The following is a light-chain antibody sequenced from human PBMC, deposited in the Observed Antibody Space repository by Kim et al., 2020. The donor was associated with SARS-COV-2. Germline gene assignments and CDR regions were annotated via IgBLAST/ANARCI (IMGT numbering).Light chain of an antibody. CDR1: SGHSSYA. J-gene: IGLJ3*02. CDR2: LNSDGSH. V-gene: IGLV4-69*01. CDR3: QTWGTASNWV. Sequence: VKRTCTLSSGHSSYAIAWHQQQPEKGPRYLMKLNSDGSHSKGDGIPDRFSGSSSGAERYLTISSLQSEDEADYYCQTWGTASNWVFGGGTQLTVL.